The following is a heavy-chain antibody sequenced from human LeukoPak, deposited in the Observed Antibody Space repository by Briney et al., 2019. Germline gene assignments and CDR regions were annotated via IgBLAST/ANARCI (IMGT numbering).Heavy chain of an antibody. D-gene: IGHD5-12*01. J-gene: IGHJ3*02. CDR2: IYYSGST. V-gene: IGHV4-59*01. CDR3: ATNIVATMGDAFDI. Sequence: NPSETLSLTCTVSGGSISSYYWSWIRQPPGKGLEWIGYIYYSGSTNYNPSLKSRVTISVDTSKNQFSLKLSSVTAADTAVYYCATNIVATMGDAFDIWGQGTMVTVSS. CDR1: GGSISSYY.